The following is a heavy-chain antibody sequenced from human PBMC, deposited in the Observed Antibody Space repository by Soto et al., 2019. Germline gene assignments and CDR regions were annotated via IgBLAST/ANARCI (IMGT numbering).Heavy chain of an antibody. CDR2: INPNSGGT. D-gene: IGHD2-2*01. V-gene: IGHV1-2*02. CDR1: GYTFTGYY. Sequence: ASVKVSCKASGYTFTGYYMHWVRQAPGQGLEWMGWINPNSGGTNYAQKFQGRVTMTRDTSISTAYMELSRLRSDDTAVYYCARLCSSTSCSTNWFDPWGQGTLVTVSS. CDR3: ARLCSSTSCSTNWFDP. J-gene: IGHJ5*02.